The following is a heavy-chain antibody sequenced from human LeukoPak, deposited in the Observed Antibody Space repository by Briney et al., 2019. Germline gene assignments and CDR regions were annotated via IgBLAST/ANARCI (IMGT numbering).Heavy chain of an antibody. J-gene: IGHJ4*02. CDR3: AKGYYYDTGGPYYFDY. D-gene: IGHD3-22*01. CDR1: GFTFNTYA. Sequence: GGSLRLSCAPSGFTFNTYAMSWVRQSPGKGLEWVSAINASGGSTYYADSVKGRFTISRDNSKNTLYLQMNSLGAEDTAIYYCAKGYYYDTGGPYYFDYWGQGTLVTVSS. CDR2: INASGGST. V-gene: IGHV3-23*01.